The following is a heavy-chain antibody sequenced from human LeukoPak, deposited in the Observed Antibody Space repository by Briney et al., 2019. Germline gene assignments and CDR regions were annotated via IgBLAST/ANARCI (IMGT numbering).Heavy chain of an antibody. V-gene: IGHV5-51*01. CDR3: ARQRWLRSRSYHDAFDI. J-gene: IGHJ3*02. Sequence: GESLKISCKGSGYSFTSYWIGWVRQMSGKGLEWMGIIYPGDSDTRYSPSFQGQVTISADKSISTAYLQWSSLKASDTAMYYCARQRWLRSRSYHDAFDIWGQGTMVTVSS. D-gene: IGHD5-12*01. CDR1: GYSFTSYW. CDR2: IYPGDSDT.